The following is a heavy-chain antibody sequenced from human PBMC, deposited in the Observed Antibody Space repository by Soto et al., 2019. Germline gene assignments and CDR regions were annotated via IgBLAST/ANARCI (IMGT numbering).Heavy chain of an antibody. CDR3: AKQLPPYYYGSSTYFDF. Sequence: GGSMTHSCAASGFTLCSYWMHWVRQAPGKGLEWVAVTSYDGSNKDYGDSAKGRFTISRDNSKNTLYLQMNSLRAEDTAVYYCAKQLPPYYYGSSTYFDFWGQGALVTVSS. V-gene: IGHV3-30*18. D-gene: IGHD3-10*01. CDR1: GFTLCSYW. CDR2: TSYDGSNK. J-gene: IGHJ4*02.